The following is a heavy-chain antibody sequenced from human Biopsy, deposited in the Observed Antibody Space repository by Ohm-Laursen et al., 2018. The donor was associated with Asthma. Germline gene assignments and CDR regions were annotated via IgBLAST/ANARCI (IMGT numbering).Heavy chain of an antibody. V-gene: IGHV3-53*01. CDR2: IYSGGTS. J-gene: IGHJ4*02. D-gene: IGHD6-19*01. Sequence: SLRLSCAASGFTFGDYWMSWVRQAPGKGLEWVSVIYSGGTSHTADSVRGRFTISRDFSKNTLHLQMHSLRVEDTAVYYCARGDSSGWSHYYFDYWGQGTLVPVSS. CDR1: GFTFGDYW. CDR3: ARGDSSGWSHYYFDY.